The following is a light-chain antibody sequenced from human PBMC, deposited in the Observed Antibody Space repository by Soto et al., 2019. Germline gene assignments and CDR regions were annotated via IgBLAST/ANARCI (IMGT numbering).Light chain of an antibody. CDR1: SSDVGTYDL. CDR3: CSFAGSNSWV. CDR2: EAT. J-gene: IGLJ3*02. Sequence: QSVLTPPASVSGAPGQSIPISCTGSSSDVGTYDLVSWYQHHPGAAPKLMIYEATRRPSGISNRFSGSKSGNTASLTISGLQAEDEADYYCCSFAGSNSWVFGGGTKLTVL. V-gene: IGLV2-23*01.